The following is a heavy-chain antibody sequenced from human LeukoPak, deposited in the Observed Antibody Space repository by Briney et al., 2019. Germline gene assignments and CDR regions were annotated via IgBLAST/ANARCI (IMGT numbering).Heavy chain of an antibody. Sequence: SETLSLTCSVSGGSIRSDYWSWIRQPPGKGLEWIGYISYNGITNYNPSLKSRLTMSVDTSKSQFSLKLSSLTAADTAVYYCARDRVDRFSPRFDHWGPGTLVTVSS. V-gene: IGHV4-59*01. D-gene: IGHD5-12*01. CDR1: GGSIRSDY. CDR3: ARDRVDRFSPRFDH. J-gene: IGHJ5*02. CDR2: ISYNGIT.